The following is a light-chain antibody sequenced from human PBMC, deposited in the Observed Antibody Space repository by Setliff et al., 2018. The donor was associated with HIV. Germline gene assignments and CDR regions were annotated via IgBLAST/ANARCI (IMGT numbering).Light chain of an antibody. Sequence: QSVLTQPPSASGSPGQSVTISCTGTSSDVGGYNFVSWYQHHPGNAPKLMIYDVSKRPSGVPDRFSGSKSGNTASLTVSGLQAEDEADYYCSSYAGSSFYVFGTVTKGTV. J-gene: IGLJ1*01. CDR2: DVS. CDR1: SSDVGGYNF. CDR3: SSYAGSSFYV. V-gene: IGLV2-8*01.